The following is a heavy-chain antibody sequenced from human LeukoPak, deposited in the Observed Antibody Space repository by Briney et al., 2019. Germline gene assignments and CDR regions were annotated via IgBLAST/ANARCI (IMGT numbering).Heavy chain of an antibody. CDR2: ISSSGSTI. D-gene: IGHD3-9*01. J-gene: IGHJ6*02. V-gene: IGHV3-48*03. CDR3: ARACFDWLGNYYGMDV. Sequence: GGSLRLSCAASGFTFSSYEMNWVRQAPGKGLEWVSYISSSGSTIYYADSVKGRFTISRDNAKNSLYLQMNSLRAEDTAVYYCARACFDWLGNYYGMDVWGQGTTVTVSS. CDR1: GFTFSSYE.